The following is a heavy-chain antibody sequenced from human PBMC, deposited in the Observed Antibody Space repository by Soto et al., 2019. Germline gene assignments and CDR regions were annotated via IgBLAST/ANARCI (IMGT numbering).Heavy chain of an antibody. D-gene: IGHD6-13*01. CDR3: TTIGGSWGA. J-gene: IGHJ1*01. CDR2: IKSKTAGGTI. V-gene: IGHV3-15*07. Sequence: EVQLVESGGGLVKPGGSLRLSCAASSFTFSNAWMNWVRQAPGKGLEWVGRIKSKTAGGTIDYAAPVKGRFTISRDDSKNTLFLQRNSLKTEDTAMYYCTTIGGSWGAWGQGTLVTVSS. CDR1: SFTFSNAW.